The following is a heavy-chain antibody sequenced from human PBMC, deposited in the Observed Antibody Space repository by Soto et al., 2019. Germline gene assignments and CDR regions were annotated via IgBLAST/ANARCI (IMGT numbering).Heavy chain of an antibody. Sequence: ESGGGVVQPGRSLRLSCAASGFTFSSYGMHWVRQAPGKGLEWVAVISYDGSNKYYADSVKGRFTISRDNSKNTLYLQMNSLRAEDTAVYYCAKDGRDYYYGMDVWGQGTTVTVSS. J-gene: IGHJ6*02. CDR2: ISYDGSNK. CDR1: GFTFSSYG. CDR3: AKDGRDYYYGMDV. V-gene: IGHV3-30*18.